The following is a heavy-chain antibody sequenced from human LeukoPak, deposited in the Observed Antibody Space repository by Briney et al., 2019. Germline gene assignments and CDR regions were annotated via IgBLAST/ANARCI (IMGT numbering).Heavy chain of an antibody. CDR2: VDSAGET. CDR1: GFTFRRYD. V-gene: IGHV3-13*04. J-gene: IGHJ3*02. Sequence: PGGSLRLSCAASGFTFRRYDMHWVRHVTGKSLEWVSAVDSAGETYYAGSVKGRFTISRESAKNSIYLQMNNLRVGDTAVYYCARTYDFGRGPPGDAFDNWGPGTWVIVSS. CDR3: ARTYDFGRGPPGDAFDN. D-gene: IGHD3-3*01.